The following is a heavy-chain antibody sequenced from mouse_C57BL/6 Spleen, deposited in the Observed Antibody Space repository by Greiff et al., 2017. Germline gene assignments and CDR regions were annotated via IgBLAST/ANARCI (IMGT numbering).Heavy chain of an antibody. V-gene: IGHV1-55*01. CDR2: IYPGSGST. J-gene: IGHJ2*01. CDR1: GYTFTSYW. CDR3: GAWGCGNFAFGG. Sequence: QVQLQQPGAELVKPGASVKMSCKASGYTFTSYWITWVKQRPGQGLEWIGDIYPGSGSTNYNEKFKSKATLTVDTSSSTAYMQLSSLTSEDSAVFYCGAWGCGNFAFGGWGQGTTLSVSS. D-gene: IGHD2-1*01.